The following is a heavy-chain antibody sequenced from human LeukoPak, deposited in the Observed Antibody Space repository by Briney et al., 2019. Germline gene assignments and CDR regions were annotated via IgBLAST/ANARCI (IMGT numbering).Heavy chain of an antibody. CDR2: TYFRSKWYN. V-gene: IGHV6-1*01. J-gene: IGHJ6*02. CDR3: AKGYYGMDV. Sequence: SQPLSLTCAISGDSVSSNSAAWSWIRQSPSRGLEWLGRTYFRSKWYNDYAVSVQSRITIKADTSKNQFSLQLNSVTPEDTAVYYCAKGYYGMDVWGQGTTVTVSS. CDR1: GDSVSSNSAA.